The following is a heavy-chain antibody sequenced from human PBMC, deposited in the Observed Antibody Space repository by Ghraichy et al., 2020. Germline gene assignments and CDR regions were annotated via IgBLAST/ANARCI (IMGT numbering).Heavy chain of an antibody. Sequence: GGSLRLSCAASGFTFSDYYMSWIRQAPGKGLEWVSYISSSGSTIYYADSVKGRFTISRDNAKNSLYLQMNSLRAEDTAVYYCAREGDIVVVPAATAPREAWGQGTLVTVSS. CDR1: GFTFSDYY. CDR3: AREGDIVVVPAATAPREA. D-gene: IGHD2-2*01. J-gene: IGHJ4*02. V-gene: IGHV3-11*01. CDR2: ISSSGSTI.